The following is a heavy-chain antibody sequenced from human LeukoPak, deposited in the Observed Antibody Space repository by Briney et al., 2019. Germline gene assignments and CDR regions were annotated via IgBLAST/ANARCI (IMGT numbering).Heavy chain of an antibody. Sequence: ASVKVSCKASGYTFTNYAMNWERQAPGQGLEWMGWINTNTGNPTYAQGFTRRFVFSLDTSVSTHLLQINSLKAEDTAVYYCARGDSKASDYWGQGTLVTVSS. D-gene: IGHD3-22*01. CDR3: ARGDSKASDY. CDR2: INTNTGNP. V-gene: IGHV7-4-1*02. J-gene: IGHJ4*02. CDR1: GYTFTNYA.